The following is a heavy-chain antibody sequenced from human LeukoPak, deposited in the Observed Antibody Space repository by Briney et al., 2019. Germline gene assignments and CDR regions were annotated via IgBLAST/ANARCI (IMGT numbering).Heavy chain of an antibody. CDR3: ARDSPQGDRPVARDFFDF. CDR1: GYSIRTRSYY. D-gene: IGHD3-16*01. Sequence: SETVSLTCSVSGYSIRTRSYYWGWIRQSPGKGLEWIGSIYSDGTTYSNPSLESRVTLSMDPSKNHFSLKMRSVTADDTAMYYCARDSPQGDRPVARDFFDFWGQGILVAVSS. V-gene: IGHV4-39*07. CDR2: IYSDGTT. J-gene: IGHJ4*02.